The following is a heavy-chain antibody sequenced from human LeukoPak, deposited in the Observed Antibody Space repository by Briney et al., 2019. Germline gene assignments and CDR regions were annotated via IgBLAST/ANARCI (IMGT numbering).Heavy chain of an antibody. J-gene: IGHJ4*02. CDR3: AKDLYYYDSSGYYYENYFDY. CDR1: GFTFSSYA. Sequence: GGSLRLSCAASGFTFSSYAMSWVRQAPGKGLEWVSAISGSGGSTYYADSVKGRFTISRDNSKTTLYLQMNSLRAEDTAVYYCAKDLYYYDSSGYYYENYFDYWGQGTLVTVSS. V-gene: IGHV3-23*01. D-gene: IGHD3-22*01. CDR2: ISGSGGST.